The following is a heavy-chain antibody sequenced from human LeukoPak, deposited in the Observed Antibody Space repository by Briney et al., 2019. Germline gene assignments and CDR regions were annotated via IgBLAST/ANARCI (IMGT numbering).Heavy chain of an antibody. CDR2: IYYSGST. CDR1: GDSISSSSYY. V-gene: IGHV4-39*07. CDR3: ATTPPPTNWFDP. Sequence: PSETLSLTCTVSGDSISSSSYYWGWIRQPPGKGLEWIGSIYYSGSTNYNPSLRSRVTISVDTSKNQFSLKLSSVTAADTAVYYCATTPPPTNWFDPWGQGTLVTVSS. J-gene: IGHJ5*02.